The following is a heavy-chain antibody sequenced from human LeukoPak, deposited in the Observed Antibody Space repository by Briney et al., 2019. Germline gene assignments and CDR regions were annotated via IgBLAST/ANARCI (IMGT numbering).Heavy chain of an antibody. CDR3: ARFKPGSSSREFDY. CDR2: IIPIFGTA. D-gene: IGHD6-6*01. J-gene: IGHJ4*02. Sequence: ASVKVSCKASGGTFSSYAISWVRQAPGQGLEWMGGIIPIFGTANYAQKFQGRVTITTDESTSTAYMELSSLRSEDTAVYYCARFKPGSSSREFDYWGQGTLVTVSS. CDR1: GGTFSSYA. V-gene: IGHV1-69*05.